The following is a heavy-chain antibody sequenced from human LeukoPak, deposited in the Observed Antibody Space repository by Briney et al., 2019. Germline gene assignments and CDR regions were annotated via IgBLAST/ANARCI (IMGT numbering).Heavy chain of an antibody. CDR3: ARANYDSSGYSDY. Sequence: GGSLRLSCAASGFTFSSYWMHWVRQAPGKGLVWVSRINSDGSSTSYADSVKGRFTISRDNAKNTLYLQMNSLRAEDTAVYYCARANYDSSGYSDYWGQGTLVTVSS. CDR1: GFTFSSYW. D-gene: IGHD3-22*01. CDR2: INSDGSST. J-gene: IGHJ4*02. V-gene: IGHV3-74*01.